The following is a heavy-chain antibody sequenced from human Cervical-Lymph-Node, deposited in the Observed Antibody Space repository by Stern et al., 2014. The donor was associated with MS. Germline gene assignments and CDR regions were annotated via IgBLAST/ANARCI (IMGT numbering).Heavy chain of an antibody. CDR2: IIPIFGTA. D-gene: IGHD3-3*01. CDR3: ARDLHPSYYDFWSGYYS. CDR1: GGTFSSYA. Sequence: MQLVESGAEVKKPGSSVKVSCKASGGTFSSYAISWVRQAPGQGLEWMGGIIPIFGTANYAQKFQGRVTITEDESTSTAYMELSSLRSEDTAVYYCARDLHPSYYDFWSGYYSWGQGTLVTVSS. V-gene: IGHV1-69*01. J-gene: IGHJ5*02.